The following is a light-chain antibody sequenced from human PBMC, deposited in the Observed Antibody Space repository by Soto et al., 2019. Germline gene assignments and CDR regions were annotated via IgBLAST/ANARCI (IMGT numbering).Light chain of an antibody. V-gene: IGLV1-44*01. J-gene: IGLJ1*01. CDR1: SSNIGSSS. CDR2: NDN. CDR3: AAWDVSLNGHYA. Sequence: QSVLTQPPSASGSPGQRVTISCSGSSSNIGSSSVNWYQQFPGTAPKLLIYNDNQWPSGVPDRFSGSRSGTSASLAISGLQFEDEADYYCAAWDVSLNGHYAFGTGTKLTVL.